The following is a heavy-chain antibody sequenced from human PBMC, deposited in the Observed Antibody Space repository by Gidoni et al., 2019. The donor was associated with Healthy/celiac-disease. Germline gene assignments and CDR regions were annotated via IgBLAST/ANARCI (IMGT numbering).Heavy chain of an antibody. Sequence: EVQLVESGGGLVQPGGSLRLSCAASGFTFSSYSMNWVRQAPGKGLEGVSYISSSSSTIYYADSVKGRFTISRDNAKNSLYLQMNSLRDEDTAVYYCASILLVGVYFDYWGQGTLVTVSS. CDR1: GFTFSSYS. CDR2: ISSSSSTI. V-gene: IGHV3-48*02. CDR3: ASILLVGVYFDY. J-gene: IGHJ4*02. D-gene: IGHD6-6*01.